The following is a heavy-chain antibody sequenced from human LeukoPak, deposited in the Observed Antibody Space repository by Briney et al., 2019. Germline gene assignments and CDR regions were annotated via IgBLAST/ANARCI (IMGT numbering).Heavy chain of an antibody. CDR1: GYTLTELS. D-gene: IGHD3-10*01. CDR3: ATGQVSGPSKIDY. J-gene: IGHJ4*02. V-gene: IGHV1-24*01. Sequence: GASVKVSCKVSGYTLTELSMHWVRQAPGKGLEWMGGFDPEDGETIYAQKFQGRVTMTEDTSTDTAYMELSSLRSEDTAVYYCATGQVSGPSKIDYWGREPWSPSPQ. CDR2: FDPEDGET.